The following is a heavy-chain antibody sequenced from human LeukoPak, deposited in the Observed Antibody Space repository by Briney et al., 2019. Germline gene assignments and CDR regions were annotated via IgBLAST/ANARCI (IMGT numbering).Heavy chain of an antibody. D-gene: IGHD2-2*01. V-gene: IGHV4-59*01. CDR2: IYYSGST. J-gene: IGHJ4*02. CDR1: GGSISSYY. CDR3: ARVALPGYDLDY. Sequence: PSETPSLTCTVSGGSISSYYWSWIRQPPGKGLEWIGYIYYSGSTNYNPSLKSRVTISVDTSKNQFSLKLSSVTAADTAVYYCARVALPGYDLDYWGQGTLVTVSS.